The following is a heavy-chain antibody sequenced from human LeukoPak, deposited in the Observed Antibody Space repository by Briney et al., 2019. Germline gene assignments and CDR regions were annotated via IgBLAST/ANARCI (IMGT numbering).Heavy chain of an antibody. Sequence: PGGTLRLSCAASGFTFSSYGMSWVRQAPGKGLEWVSAISGSGGSTYYADSVKGRFTISRDNSKNTLYLQMNSLRAEDTAVYYCAKDQNIAAAANFDYWGQGTLVTVSS. CDR2: ISGSGGST. J-gene: IGHJ4*02. V-gene: IGHV3-23*01. D-gene: IGHD6-13*01. CDR3: AKDQNIAAAANFDY. CDR1: GFTFSSYG.